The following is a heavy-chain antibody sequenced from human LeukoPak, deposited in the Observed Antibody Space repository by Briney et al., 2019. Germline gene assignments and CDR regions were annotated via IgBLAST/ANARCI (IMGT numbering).Heavy chain of an antibody. D-gene: IGHD3-10*01. CDR2: ISSSGSTI. CDR3: ARWAVRGAYMDV. J-gene: IGHJ6*03. CDR1: AFTFSTYG. Sequence: GGSLRLSCAASAFTFSTYGMSWHRQAPGQGLEGVSYISSSGSTIYYADSVKGRFTISRDNAKNSLYLQMSSLRAEDTAVYYCARWAVRGAYMDVWGKGTTVTVSS. V-gene: IGHV3-11*01.